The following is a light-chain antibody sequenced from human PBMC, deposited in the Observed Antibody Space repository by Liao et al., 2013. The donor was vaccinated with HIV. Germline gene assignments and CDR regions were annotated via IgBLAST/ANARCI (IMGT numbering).Light chain of an antibody. Sequence: SYELTQPPSVSVAPGKTARITCGGNNIGSKSVHWYQQRPGQAPLLVISYDADRPSGTPERFSGSNSGNTATLTISRVEAGDEADYYCQLWDGSSDHWVFGGGTKLTVL. CDR2: YDA. CDR3: QLWDGSSDHWV. V-gene: IGLV3-21*04. CDR1: NIGSKS. J-gene: IGLJ3*02.